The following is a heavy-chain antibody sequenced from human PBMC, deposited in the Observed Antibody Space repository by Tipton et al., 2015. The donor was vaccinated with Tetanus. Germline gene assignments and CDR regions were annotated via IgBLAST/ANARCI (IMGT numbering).Heavy chain of an antibody. CDR2: IWYDGSNK. V-gene: IGHV3-33*01. CDR3: ARDLNNDRGSYYYYYGMDV. CDR1: GFTFSSYG. Sequence: SLRLSCAASGFTFSSYGMHWVRQAPGKGLEWVAVIWYDGSNKYYADSVKGRFTISRDNSKNTLYLQMNSLRAEDTAVYYCARDLNNDRGSYYYYYGMDVWGQGTTVTVSS. D-gene: IGHD1-26*01. J-gene: IGHJ6*02.